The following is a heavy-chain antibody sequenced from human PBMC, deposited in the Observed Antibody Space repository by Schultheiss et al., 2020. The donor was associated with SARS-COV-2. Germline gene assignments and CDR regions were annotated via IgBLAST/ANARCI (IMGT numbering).Heavy chain of an antibody. CDR1: GGSISSSSYY. Sequence: SETLSLTCTVSGGSISSSSYYWSWIRQPAGKGLEWIGRIYTSGSTNYNPSLKSRVTISVDTSKNQFSLKLSSVTAADTAVYYCARSAVAGDYYFDYWGQGTLVTVSS. V-gene: IGHV4-61*02. CDR3: ARSAVAGDYYFDY. J-gene: IGHJ4*02. D-gene: IGHD6-19*01. CDR2: IYTSGST.